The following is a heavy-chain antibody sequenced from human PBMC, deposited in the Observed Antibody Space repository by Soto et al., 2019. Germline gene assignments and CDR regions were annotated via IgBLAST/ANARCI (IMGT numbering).Heavy chain of an antibody. CDR1: GGTFRSYA. Sequence: VQSGAEVKKPGSSVKVSCKASGGTFRSYAFSWVRQSPGQGLEWMGGIIPLLATPNYAQKFQGRVTITADKSTSTAYMELSSRRSEDTAVYFFAGGRGASAGYYFDYWGQETLVTVSS. D-gene: IGHD6-13*01. CDR3: AGGRGASAGYYFDY. CDR2: IIPLLATP. V-gene: IGHV1-69*06. J-gene: IGHJ4*02.